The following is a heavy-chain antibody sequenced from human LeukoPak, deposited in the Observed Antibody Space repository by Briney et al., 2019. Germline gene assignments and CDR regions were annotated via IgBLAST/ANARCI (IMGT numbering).Heavy chain of an antibody. CDR3: ARDMSRGGLDAFDI. CDR2: INPNSGGT. J-gene: IGHJ3*02. Sequence: ASVKVSCKASGYTFTGYYMHWVRQAPGQVLEWMGWINPNSGGTNYAQKFQGRVTMTRDTSISTAYMELSRLRSDDTAVYYCARDMSRGGLDAFDIWGQGTMVTVSS. V-gene: IGHV1-2*02. CDR1: GYTFTGYY. D-gene: IGHD3-10*02.